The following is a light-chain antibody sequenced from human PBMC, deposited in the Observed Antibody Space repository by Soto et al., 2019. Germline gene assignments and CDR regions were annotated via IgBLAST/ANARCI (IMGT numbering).Light chain of an antibody. CDR2: DVS. J-gene: IGLJ2*01. CDR3: SSYTSSSTLYVV. V-gene: IGLV2-14*01. CDR1: SSDVGGYNY. Sequence: QSVLTQPAFVSGSPGQSITISCTGTSSDVGGYNYVSWYQQHPGKAPKLMIYDVSNRPSGVSNRFSGSKSGNTASLTISGLQAEDEADYYCSSYTSSSTLYVVFGGGTKLTVL.